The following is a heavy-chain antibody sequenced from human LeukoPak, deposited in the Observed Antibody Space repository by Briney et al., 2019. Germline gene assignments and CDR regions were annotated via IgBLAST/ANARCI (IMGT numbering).Heavy chain of an antibody. Sequence: PSETLSLTCTVSGGSMSSRGYYWGWIRQPPGKGLEWIGSIFYSGITYYNPSLKSRVTISMDTSKNQFSLKLSSVTAADTAVYYCARDINSGWLISIDYWGQGTLVTVSS. D-gene: IGHD6-19*01. CDR1: GGSMSSRGYY. V-gene: IGHV4-39*07. CDR2: IFYSGIT. J-gene: IGHJ4*02. CDR3: ARDINSGWLISIDY.